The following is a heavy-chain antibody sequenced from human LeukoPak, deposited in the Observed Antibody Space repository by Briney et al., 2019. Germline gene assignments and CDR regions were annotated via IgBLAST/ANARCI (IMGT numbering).Heavy chain of an antibody. CDR1: EFPASTTK. CDR2: IYSGGST. CDR3: ARIRGDYYYGMDV. Sequence: PGGSRRLSCTPLEFPASTTKMSWSGQAPGKGLEWVSVIYSGGSTYYADSVKGRFTISRDNSKNTLYLQMNSLRAEDPAVYYWARIRGDYYYGMDVWGQGTTVTVSS. D-gene: IGHD3-10*01. J-gene: IGHJ6*02. V-gene: IGHV3-53*01.